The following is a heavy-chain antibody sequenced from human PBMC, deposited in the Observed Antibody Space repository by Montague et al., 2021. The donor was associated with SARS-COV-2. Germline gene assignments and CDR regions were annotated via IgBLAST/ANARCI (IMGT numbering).Heavy chain of an antibody. D-gene: IGHD3-10*01. CDR2: IYYSGST. CDR1: GGSINNYY. V-gene: IGHV4-59*08. J-gene: IGHJ2*01. Sequence: SETLSLTCTVSGGSINNYYWSWIRQPPGRGLEWIGYIYYSGSTEYSPSLKSRVTMSIDTSKNQFSLRLNSVTAADTAVYFCVRFQEGKFGSRTYSPFWYFDLWGRGTLVTVSS. CDR3: VRFQEGKFGSRTYSPFWYFDL.